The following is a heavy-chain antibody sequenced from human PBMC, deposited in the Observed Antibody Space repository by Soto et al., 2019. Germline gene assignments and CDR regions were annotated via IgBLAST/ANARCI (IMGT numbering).Heavy chain of an antibody. J-gene: IGHJ5*02. CDR2: IYYSGST. Sequence: QVQLQESGPGLVKPSQTLSLTCTVSGGSISSGDYYWSWIRQHPGKGLEWIGYIYYSGSTYYNPSLRRRVTIPVDTSKHQFSLKLSSVTAADTAVYYCARWWSGSRQGFDPWGQGTLVTVSS. D-gene: IGHD3-3*01. CDR1: GGSISSGDYY. CDR3: ARWWSGSRQGFDP. V-gene: IGHV4-31*03.